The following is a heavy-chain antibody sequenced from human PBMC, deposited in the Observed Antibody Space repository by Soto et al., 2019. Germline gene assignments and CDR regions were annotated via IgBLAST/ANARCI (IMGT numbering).Heavy chain of an antibody. Sequence: GASVKVSCTASGYTFTSYAMNWVRQAPGQGLEWMGWINTNTGNPTYAQGFTGRFVFSLDTSVSTVYLQMNSLRVEDMGVYYCLRDPWDYWGRGTLVTVSS. J-gene: IGHJ4*02. CDR2: INTNTGNP. V-gene: IGHV7-4-1*02. CDR3: LRDPWDY. CDR1: GYTFTSYA.